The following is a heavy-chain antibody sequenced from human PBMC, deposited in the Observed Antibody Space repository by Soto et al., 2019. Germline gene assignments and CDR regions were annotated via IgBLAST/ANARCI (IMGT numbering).Heavy chain of an antibody. CDR3: ARGDTAMARYYYYYGMDV. V-gene: IGHV1-69*06. D-gene: IGHD5-18*01. Sequence: QVQLVQSGAEVKKPGSSVKVSCTASGGTFSSYAISWVRQAPGQGLEWMGGIIPIFGTANYAQKFQGRVTITADKSTSTAYMELSSLRSEDTAVYYCARGDTAMARYYYYYGMDVWGQGTTVTVSS. CDR1: GGTFSSYA. J-gene: IGHJ6*02. CDR2: IIPIFGTA.